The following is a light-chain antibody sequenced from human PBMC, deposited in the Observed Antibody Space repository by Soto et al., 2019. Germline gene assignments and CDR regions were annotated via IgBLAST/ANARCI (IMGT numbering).Light chain of an antibody. V-gene: IGKV3-20*01. CDR2: GAS. CDR1: QSVSTSY. Sequence: DIVLTQSPGTLSLSPGETATLSCRASQSVSTSYLAWYQQKPGQAPRLLIFGASSRATGIPDRFIGSGSGTDFTLTISRLEPEDFAVYYCQQYGSSPLTLGGGTKVDIK. CDR3: QQYGSSPLT. J-gene: IGKJ4*01.